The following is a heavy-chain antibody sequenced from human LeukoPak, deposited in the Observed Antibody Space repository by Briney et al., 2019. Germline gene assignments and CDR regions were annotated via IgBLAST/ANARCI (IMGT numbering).Heavy chain of an antibody. D-gene: IGHD1-26*01. V-gene: IGHV3-21*01. CDR2: IRSSSSYI. Sequence: GGSLRLSCAASAFTFSSYSMNWVRQAPGKGLEWVSSIRSSSSYIYYADSVKGRFTISRDNAKNSLYLQMNSLRAEDTAVYYCARDRWEPLTVFDYWGQGTLVTVSS. J-gene: IGHJ4*02. CDR3: ARDRWEPLTVFDY. CDR1: AFTFSSYS.